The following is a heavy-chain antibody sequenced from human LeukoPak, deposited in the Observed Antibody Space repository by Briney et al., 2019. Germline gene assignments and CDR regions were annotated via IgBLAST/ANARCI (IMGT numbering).Heavy chain of an antibody. CDR1: GFTCSSYA. J-gene: IGHJ4*02. V-gene: IGHV3-23*01. CDR3: AKDAMIVVVITNFDY. D-gene: IGHD3-22*01. Sequence: GGSLRLSCAASGFTCSSYAMSWVRQAPGKGLEWVSAISGSGGSTYYADSVKGRFTISRDNSKYTLYLQMNSLRAEDTAVYYCAKDAMIVVVITNFDYWGQGTLVTVSS. CDR2: ISGSGGST.